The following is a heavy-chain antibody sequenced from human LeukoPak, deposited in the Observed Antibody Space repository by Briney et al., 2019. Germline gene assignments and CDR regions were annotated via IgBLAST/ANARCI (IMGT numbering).Heavy chain of an antibody. CDR1: GFTFSSYS. D-gene: IGHD6-13*01. Sequence: GGSLRLSCAASGFTFSSYSMNWVRQAPGKGLEWVSSISSSSSYIYYADSVKGRFTISRDNAKNSLYLQMNSLRAEDTAVYYCARESVAAAEVSYYYYYYMDVWGKGTTVTVSS. V-gene: IGHV3-21*01. CDR2: ISSSSSYI. J-gene: IGHJ6*03. CDR3: ARESVAAAEVSYYYYYYMDV.